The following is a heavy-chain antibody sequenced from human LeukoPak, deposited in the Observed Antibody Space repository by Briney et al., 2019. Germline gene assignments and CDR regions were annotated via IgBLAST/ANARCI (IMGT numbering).Heavy chain of an antibody. CDR3: AREWESDL. V-gene: IGHV3-23*01. D-gene: IGHD1-26*01. CDR2: ISGSDGTT. Sequence: PGGSLRLSCAASGFTFSSYAMSWVRQAPGKGLEWVSSISGSDGTTYYADSVKGRFTISRDNSKYTLSLQMNSLRAEDTAVYYCAREWESDLWGQGTLVTVSS. J-gene: IGHJ5*02. CDR1: GFTFSSYA.